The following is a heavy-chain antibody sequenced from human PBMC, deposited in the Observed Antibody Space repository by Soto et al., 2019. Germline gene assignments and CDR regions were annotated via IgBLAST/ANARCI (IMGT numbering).Heavy chain of an antibody. Sequence: GSLRLSCAASGFTFSSYAMSWVRQAPGKGLEWVSAISVSGGSTYYADSVKGRFTISRDNSKNTLYLQMNSLRAEDTAVYYCAKLGVAAAGGFWFDPWGQGTLVTVSS. CDR2: ISVSGGST. CDR1: GFTFSSYA. J-gene: IGHJ5*02. D-gene: IGHD6-13*01. V-gene: IGHV3-23*01. CDR3: AKLGVAAAGGFWFDP.